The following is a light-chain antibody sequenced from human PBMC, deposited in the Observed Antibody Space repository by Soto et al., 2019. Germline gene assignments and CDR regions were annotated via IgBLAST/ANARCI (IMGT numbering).Light chain of an antibody. CDR3: QSYDSNNQV. CDR2: ENY. Sequence: LTQPHSVSESPGKTVTISCTGSSGSIASNYVQWYQQRPGSAPTTVIYENYQRPSGVPGRFSASIDSSSNSASLTISGLKTEDEADYYCQSYDSNNQVFGGGTQLTVL. J-gene: IGLJ3*02. V-gene: IGLV6-57*02. CDR1: SGSIASNY.